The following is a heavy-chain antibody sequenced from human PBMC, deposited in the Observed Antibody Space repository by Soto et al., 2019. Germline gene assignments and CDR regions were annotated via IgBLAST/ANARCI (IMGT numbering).Heavy chain of an antibody. CDR3: ARGIGPARRASYYYYGMDV. J-gene: IGHJ6*02. V-gene: IGHV1-69*13. Sequence: ASVKVSCKASGGTFSSYAISWVRQAPGQGLEWMGGIIPIFGTANYAQKFQGRVTITADESTSTAYMELSSLRSEDTAVYYCARGIGPARRASYYYYGMDVWGQGTTVTVSS. CDR1: GGTFSSYA. D-gene: IGHD6-6*01. CDR2: IIPIFGTA.